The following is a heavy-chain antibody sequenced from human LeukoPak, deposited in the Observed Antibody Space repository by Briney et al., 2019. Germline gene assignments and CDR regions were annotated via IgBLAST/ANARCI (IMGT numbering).Heavy chain of an antibody. CDR1: GGSISSSSYY. CDR3: ARSGGYYGSGSYYS. J-gene: IGHJ5*02. Sequence: SETLPLTCTVSGGSISSSSYYWGWIRQPPGKGLEWIGSIYYSGSTYYNPSLKSRVTISVDTSKNQFSLKLSSVTAADTAVYYCARSGGYYGSGSYYSWGQGTLVTVSS. V-gene: IGHV4-39*07. D-gene: IGHD3-10*01. CDR2: IYYSGST.